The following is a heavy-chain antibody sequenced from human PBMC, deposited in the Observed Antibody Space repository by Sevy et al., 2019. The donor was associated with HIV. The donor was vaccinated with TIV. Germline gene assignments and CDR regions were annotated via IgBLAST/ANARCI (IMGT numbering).Heavy chain of an antibody. CDR2: LKSDVYGGTV. J-gene: IGHJ4*02. V-gene: IGHV3-49*04. CDR1: GFTFGDYC. Sequence: GGSLRLSCTASGFTFGDYCMSWVRQAPGKGLEWVAFLKSDVYGGTVDHAASVRGRIVISSDDSKTIVYLHMNDLKTEDTGVYHCTRWKAAQSIFDYWGQGALVTVSS. CDR3: TRWKAAQSIFDY. D-gene: IGHD6-13*01.